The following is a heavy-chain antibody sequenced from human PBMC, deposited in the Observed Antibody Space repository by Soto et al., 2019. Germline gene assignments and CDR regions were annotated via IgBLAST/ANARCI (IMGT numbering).Heavy chain of an antibody. D-gene: IGHD4-17*01. Sequence: QVQLVESGGGVVQPGRSLRLSCAASGFTFSSYGMHWVRQAPGKGLEWVAVISYDGSNKYYADSVKGRFTISRDNSKNTLYLQMNSPRAEDTAVYYCAKETDGVDDYWGQGTLVTVSS. CDR3: AKETDGVDDY. CDR2: ISYDGSNK. V-gene: IGHV3-30*18. CDR1: GFTFSSYG. J-gene: IGHJ4*02.